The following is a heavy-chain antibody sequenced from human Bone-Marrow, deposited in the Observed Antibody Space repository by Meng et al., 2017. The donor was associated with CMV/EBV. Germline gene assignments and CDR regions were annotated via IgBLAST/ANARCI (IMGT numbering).Heavy chain of an antibody. CDR1: GYTFTGYY. D-gene: IGHD3-3*01. J-gene: IGHJ6*02. CDR3: ARLELRFLERAVHGTTSYYYYGMDV. CDR2: INPNSGGT. V-gene: IGHV1-2*02. Sequence: ASVKVSCKASGYTFTGYYMHWVRQAPGQGLEWMGWINPNSGGTNYAQKFQGRVTMTRDTSISTAYMELSRLRSDDTAVYYCARLELRFLERAVHGTTSYYYYGMDVWGQGTTVTVSS.